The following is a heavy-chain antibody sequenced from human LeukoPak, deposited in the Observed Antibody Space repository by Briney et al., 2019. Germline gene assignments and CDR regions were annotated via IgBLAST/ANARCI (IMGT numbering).Heavy chain of an antibody. Sequence: GGSLRLSCAASGFTFSDYYMSWIRQAPGKGLEWVSYISSSGSTIYYADSVKGRFTISRDNAKNSLYLQMNSLRAEDTAVYYCARDLVPNYDSSNWFDPWGQGTLVTVSS. CDR2: ISSSGSTI. CDR1: GFTFSDYY. D-gene: IGHD3-22*01. CDR3: ARDLVPNYDSSNWFDP. J-gene: IGHJ5*02. V-gene: IGHV3-11*04.